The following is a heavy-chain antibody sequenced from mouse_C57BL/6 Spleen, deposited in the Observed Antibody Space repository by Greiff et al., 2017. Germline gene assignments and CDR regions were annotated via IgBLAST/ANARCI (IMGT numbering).Heavy chain of an antibody. CDR3: ARDWDYFDY. J-gene: IGHJ2*01. CDR2: IYPRSGNT. V-gene: IGHV1-81*01. D-gene: IGHD4-1*01. CDR1: GYTFTSYG. Sequence: VQVVESGAELARPGASVKLSCKASGYTFTSYGISWVKQRTGQGLEWIGEIYPRSGNTYYNVKFKGKATLTADKSSSTAYMELRSLTSEDSAVYFCARDWDYFDYWGQGTTLTVSA.